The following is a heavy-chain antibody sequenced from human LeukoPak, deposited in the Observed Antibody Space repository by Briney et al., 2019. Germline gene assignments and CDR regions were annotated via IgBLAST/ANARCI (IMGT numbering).Heavy chain of an antibody. CDR1: GYTLTELS. CDR2: FDPEDGET. D-gene: IGHD1-26*01. V-gene: IGHV1-24*01. CDR3: ATDHVWVGATHRDY. J-gene: IGHJ4*02. Sequence: ASVKVSCKVSGYTLTELSMHWVRQAPGKGLEWMGGFDPEDGETIYAQKFQGRVTMTEDTSTDTAYMELSSLRSEDTAVYYCATDHVWVGATHRDYWGQGTLVTVSS.